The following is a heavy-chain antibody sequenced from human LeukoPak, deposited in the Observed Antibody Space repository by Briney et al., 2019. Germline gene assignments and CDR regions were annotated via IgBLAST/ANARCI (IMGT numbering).Heavy chain of an antibody. J-gene: IGHJ3*02. CDR2: IRYDGNNK. V-gene: IGHV3-30*02. Sequence: GGSLRLSCAASGFTFNSYGMHWVRQAPGKGLEWVAFIRYDGNNKYYADSVKGRFTISRDNSKNTLYLQVNSLRAEDTAVYYCASTIPPWLPHAFDIWGQGTMVTVSS. D-gene: IGHD2-2*01. CDR3: ASTIPPWLPHAFDI. CDR1: GFTFNSYG.